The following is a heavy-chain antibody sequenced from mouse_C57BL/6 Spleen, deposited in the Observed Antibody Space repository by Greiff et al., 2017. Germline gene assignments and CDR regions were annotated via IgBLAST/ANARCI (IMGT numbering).Heavy chain of an antibody. J-gene: IGHJ3*01. Sequence: EVKLQESGPGLVKPSQSLSLTCSVTGYSITSGYYWNWIRQFPGNKLEWMGYISYDGSNNYNPSLKNRISITRDTSKNQFFLKLNSVTTEDTATYYCAREYGNLPWFAYWGQGTLVTVSA. V-gene: IGHV3-6*01. CDR2: ISYDGSN. CDR1: GYSITSGYY. D-gene: IGHD2-10*02. CDR3: AREYGNLPWFAY.